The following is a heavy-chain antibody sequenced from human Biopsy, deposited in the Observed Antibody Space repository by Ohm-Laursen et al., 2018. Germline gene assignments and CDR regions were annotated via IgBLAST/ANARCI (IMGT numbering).Heavy chain of an antibody. CDR2: INSMFGTT. CDR3: AKRGVERGRPLAY. J-gene: IGHJ4*02. D-gene: IGHD1-1*01. V-gene: IGHV1-69*13. Sequence: VASVKVSCKASADTFSSFGISWVRQAPGQGLEWMGEINSMFGTTNYAQTFQGRVTITADESTSTAYMEVSSLRSEDTAVYYCAKRGVERGRPLAYWGQGTLVTVSS. CDR1: ADTFSSFG.